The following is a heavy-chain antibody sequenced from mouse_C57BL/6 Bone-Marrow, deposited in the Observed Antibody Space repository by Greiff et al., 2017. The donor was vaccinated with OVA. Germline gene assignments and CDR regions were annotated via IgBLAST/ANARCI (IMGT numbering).Heavy chain of an antibody. Sequence: QVQLQQPGAEFVKPGASVKLSCKASGYTFTNYYIQWIKQRPGQGLEWIGEIDPSASYTNYNQKFKGKATLTVDTSSSTAYMQLSSLKSEDSAVYYCGSWDFAYWGQGTLVTVSA. CDR2: IDPSASYT. J-gene: IGHJ3*01. D-gene: IGHD1-1*01. CDR1: GYTFTNYY. CDR3: GSWDFAY. V-gene: IGHV1-50*01.